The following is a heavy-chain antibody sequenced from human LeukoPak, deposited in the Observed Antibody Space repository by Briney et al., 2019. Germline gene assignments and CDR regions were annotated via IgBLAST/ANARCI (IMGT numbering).Heavy chain of an antibody. V-gene: IGHV7-4-1*02. CDR3: ARVPNYVPYNWFDP. D-gene: IGHD2/OR15-2a*01. CDR1: GYTFTSYA. J-gene: IGHJ5*02. CDR2: INTNTGNP. Sequence: ASVKVSCKASGYTFTSYAMNWVRQAPGQGLEWMGWINTNTGNPTYAQGFTGRFVFSLDTSVSTAYLQISSLKAEDTAVYYCARVPNYVPYNWFDPWCQGTLVTVSS.